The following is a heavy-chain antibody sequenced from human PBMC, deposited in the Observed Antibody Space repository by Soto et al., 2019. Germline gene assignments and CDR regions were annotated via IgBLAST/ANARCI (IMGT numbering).Heavy chain of an antibody. CDR1: WYTFTGYY. Sequence: SAQVSVRASWYTFTGYYMHWVRQAPGQGLEWMGWINPNSGGTNYAQKFQGWVTMTRDTSISTAYMELSRLRSDDTAVYYCARASTLFADLDYWGQGTLVTVS. D-gene: IGHD2-21*01. J-gene: IGHJ4*02. CDR2: INPNSGGT. CDR3: ARASTLFADLDY. V-gene: IGHV1-2*04.